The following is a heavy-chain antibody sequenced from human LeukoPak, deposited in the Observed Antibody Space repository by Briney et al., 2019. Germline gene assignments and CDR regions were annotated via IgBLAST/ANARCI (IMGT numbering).Heavy chain of an antibody. D-gene: IGHD3-3*01. CDR1: GYTFTSYD. CDR2: MNPNSGNT. CDR3: ARVFGPPSWYDFWSGYKPTDAFDI. J-gene: IGHJ3*02. Sequence: GASVKVSCKAFGYTFTSYDINWVRQATGQGLEWMGWMNPNSGNTGYAQKFQGRVTMTRNTSISTAYMELSSLRSEDTAVYYCARVFGPPSWYDFWSGYKPTDAFDIWGQGTMVTVSS. V-gene: IGHV1-8*01.